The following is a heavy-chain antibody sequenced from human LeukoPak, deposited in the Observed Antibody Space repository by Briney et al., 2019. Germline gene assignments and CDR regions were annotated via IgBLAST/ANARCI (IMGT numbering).Heavy chain of an antibody. J-gene: IGHJ4*02. CDR3: ARESTAVGDYYFDY. D-gene: IGHD3-16*01. Sequence: GGSLRLSCAASGFTFSSYGMHWVRQAPGKGLEWVSYISSSGSTIYYADSVKGRFTISRDNAKNTLYLQMNSLRAEDLAVYYCARESTAVGDYYFDYWGQGILVAVSS. CDR1: GFTFSSYG. V-gene: IGHV3-48*04. CDR2: ISSSGSTI.